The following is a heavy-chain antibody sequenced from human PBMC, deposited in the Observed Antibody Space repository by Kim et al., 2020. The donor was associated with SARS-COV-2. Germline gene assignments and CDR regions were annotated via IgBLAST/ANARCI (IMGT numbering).Heavy chain of an antibody. CDR2: ITPSGGTI. Sequence: GGSLRLSCVASGFTFSRYDMNWVRQAPGKGLEWVSYITPSGGTIYYAYAVNGRFTTSRDNAKNSLYLQSNSLRGEAAAAYDCAREHRSSAQDV. CDR3: AREHRSSAQDV. D-gene: IGHD3-10*01. CDR1: GFTFSRYD. V-gene: IGHV3-48*03. J-gene: IGHJ6*01.